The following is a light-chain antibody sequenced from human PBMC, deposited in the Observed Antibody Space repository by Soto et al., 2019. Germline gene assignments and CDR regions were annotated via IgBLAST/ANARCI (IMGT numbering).Light chain of an antibody. J-gene: IGLJ1*01. CDR2: LEGSGSY. V-gene: IGLV4-60*02. CDR3: ETWDGNTYV. Sequence: QSVLTQSSSASASLGSSVSLTCTLSSGHSSYIIAWHQQQPGKAPRYLMKLEGSGSYNKGSGVPDRFSGSSSGADRYLTISNLQFEDEADYYCETWDGNTYVFGTGTKVTVL. CDR1: SGHSSYI.